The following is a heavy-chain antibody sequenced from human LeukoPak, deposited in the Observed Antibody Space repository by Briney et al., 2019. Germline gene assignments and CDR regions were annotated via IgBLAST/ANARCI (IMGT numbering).Heavy chain of an antibody. V-gene: IGHV3-15*01. CDR3: TTDVGYDSSGYCLRFDY. CDR2: IKSKTDGGTT. D-gene: IGHD3-22*01. J-gene: IGHJ4*02. CDR1: GFTFSNAW. Sequence: PGGSLRLSCAASGFTFSNAWMSWVRQAPGKGLEWVGRIKSKTDGGTTDYAAPVKGRFTISRDDSKNTLYLQMNSLKTEDTAVYYCTTDVGYDSSGYCLRFDYWGQGTLVTVSS.